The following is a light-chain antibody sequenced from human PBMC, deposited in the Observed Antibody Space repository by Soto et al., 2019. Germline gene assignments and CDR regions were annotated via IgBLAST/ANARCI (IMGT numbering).Light chain of an antibody. Sequence: QSVLTQPPSASGTPGQRVTISCSGTSSHIGNNSVNWYQQLPGTAPRLLIYGDNQRPSGVPDRFSGSKSGTSASLAISGLQSKDESDYYCAAWDDSLYNWLFGGGTKLTVL. CDR2: GDN. J-gene: IGLJ3*02. CDR3: AAWDDSLYNWL. V-gene: IGLV1-44*01. CDR1: SSHIGNNS.